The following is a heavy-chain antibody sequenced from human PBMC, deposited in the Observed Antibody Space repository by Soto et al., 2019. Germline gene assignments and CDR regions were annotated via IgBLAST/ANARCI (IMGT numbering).Heavy chain of an antibody. CDR2: IYHSGST. V-gene: IGHV4-4*02. CDR1: GGSISSSHW. CDR3: ASSGGGEDY. J-gene: IGHJ4*02. Sequence: QVQLQESGPGLVKPSGTLSLSCAVSGGSISSSHWWTWVRQPPGKGLEWIGEIYHSGSTNYNPSPKSRVTKSVDTSRNQFSLNLSSVTAADTAVYYCASSGGGEDYWGQGILVTVSS. D-gene: IGHD3-16*01.